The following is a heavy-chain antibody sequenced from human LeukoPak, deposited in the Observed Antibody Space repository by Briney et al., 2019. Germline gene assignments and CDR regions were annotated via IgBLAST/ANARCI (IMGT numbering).Heavy chain of an antibody. J-gene: IGHJ4*02. D-gene: IGHD3-3*01. Sequence: ASVKVSCTASGYTFTSYAMHWVRQAPGQRLEWMGWINAGNGNTKYSQKFQGRVTITRDTSASTAYMELSSLRSEDTAVYYCARMAYDFWSGYYWFDYWGQGTLVTVSS. V-gene: IGHV1-3*01. CDR1: GYTFTSYA. CDR2: INAGNGNT. CDR3: ARMAYDFWSGYYWFDY.